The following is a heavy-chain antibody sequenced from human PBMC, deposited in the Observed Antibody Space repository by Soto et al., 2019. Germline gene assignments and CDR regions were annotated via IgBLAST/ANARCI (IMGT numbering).Heavy chain of an antibody. Sequence: QLQLQESGSGLVKPSQTLSLTCAVSGGSISSGGYSWSWIRQPPGKGLEWIGYIYHSGSTYYNPSRKSRVTISVDRSKNQFSLKLSSVTAADTAVYYCARGGRGYSGYDHFDYWGQGTLVTVSS. J-gene: IGHJ4*02. CDR1: GGSISSGGYS. V-gene: IGHV4-30-2*01. CDR2: IYHSGST. D-gene: IGHD5-12*01. CDR3: ARGGRGYSGYDHFDY.